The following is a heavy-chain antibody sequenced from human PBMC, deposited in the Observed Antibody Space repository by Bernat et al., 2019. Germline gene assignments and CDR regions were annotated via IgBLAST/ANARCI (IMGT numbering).Heavy chain of an antibody. J-gene: IGHJ6*02. CDR3: AWRSTIFYGMDV. D-gene: IGHD5/OR15-5a*01. V-gene: IGHV3-11*06. CDR1: GFTFSDYY. Sequence: QVQLVESGGGLVKPGGSLRLSCAASGFTFSDYYMSWIRQAPGKGLEWVSYISSSSSYTNYADSVKGRFTISRDNAKNSLYLQMNSLRAEDTAVYYCAWRSTIFYGMDVWGQGTTVTVSS. CDR2: ISSSSSYT.